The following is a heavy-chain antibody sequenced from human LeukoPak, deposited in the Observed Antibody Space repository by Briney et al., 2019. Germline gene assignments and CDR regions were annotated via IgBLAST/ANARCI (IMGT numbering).Heavy chain of an antibody. CDR2: ISSSSSYI. CDR1: GFTFSSYS. Sequence: GGSLRLSCAASGFTFSSYSMNWVRQAPGKGLEWVSSISSSSSYIYYADSVKGRFTTSRDNAKNSLYLQMNSLRAEDTAVYYCARVEVDTAMVSDYYYYYGMDVWGQGTTVTVSS. J-gene: IGHJ6*02. V-gene: IGHV3-21*01. CDR3: ARVEVDTAMVSDYYYYYGMDV. D-gene: IGHD5-18*01.